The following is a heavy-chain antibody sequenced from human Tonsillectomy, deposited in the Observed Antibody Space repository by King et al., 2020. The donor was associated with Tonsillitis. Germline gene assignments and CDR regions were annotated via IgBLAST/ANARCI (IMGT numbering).Heavy chain of an antibody. Sequence: VQLVQSGAEVKKPGSSVKVSCKASGGTFSSYAISWVRQAPGQGLEWMGRIIPILGIANYAQKFQGRVTITADKSTSTAYMELSSLRSEDTAVYYCARDLGQQLVLLWSNNWFDPWGQGTLVTVSS. CDR3: ARDLGQQLVLLWSNNWFDP. V-gene: IGHV1-69*04. CDR2: IIPILGIA. D-gene: IGHD6-13*01. J-gene: IGHJ5*02. CDR1: GGTFSSYA.